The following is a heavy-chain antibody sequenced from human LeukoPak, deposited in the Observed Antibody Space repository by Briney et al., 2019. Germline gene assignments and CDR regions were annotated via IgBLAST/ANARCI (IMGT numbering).Heavy chain of an antibody. D-gene: IGHD2-2*02. Sequence: PGGSLRLSCAASGFTFSSYAMHWVRQAPGKGLEWVAVIWYDGSNNYYADSVKGRFTISRDNSKNTLYLQMNSLRAEDTAVYYCAKDYKGCSSTSCYNSYFDYWGQGTLVTVSS. J-gene: IGHJ4*02. CDR2: IWYDGSNN. CDR3: AKDYKGCSSTSCYNSYFDY. V-gene: IGHV3-33*06. CDR1: GFTFSSYA.